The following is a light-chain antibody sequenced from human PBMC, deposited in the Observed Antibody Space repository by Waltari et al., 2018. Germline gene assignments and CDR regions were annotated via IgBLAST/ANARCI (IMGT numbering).Light chain of an antibody. CDR3: SSYTTSSAPGV. CDR2: EVS. V-gene: IGLV2-14*01. CDR1: ASDVGAYDF. J-gene: IGLJ1*01. Sequence: QSALTQPASVSGSPGQSITISCPGTASDVGAYDFVSWYQQHPGKAPHLIIYEVSNRPSVISNRFSASKSGNTASLTISGLQAEDEADYYCSSYTTSSAPGVFGTGTRVTVL.